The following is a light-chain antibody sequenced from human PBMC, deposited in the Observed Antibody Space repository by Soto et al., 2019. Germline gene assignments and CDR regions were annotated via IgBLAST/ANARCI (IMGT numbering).Light chain of an antibody. CDR2: EGS. Sequence: QSALTQPASMSGSTGQSITISCSGTTYGFETYNQVSWYQQHPGKAPKILIYEGSKRPSGVSNRFSCSKSGNTASLTISGLQAEDEADYFCSSYVGDSAYAFGTWTKVTVL. CDR3: SSYVGDSAYA. V-gene: IGLV2-23*01. CDR1: TYGFETYNQ. J-gene: IGLJ1*01.